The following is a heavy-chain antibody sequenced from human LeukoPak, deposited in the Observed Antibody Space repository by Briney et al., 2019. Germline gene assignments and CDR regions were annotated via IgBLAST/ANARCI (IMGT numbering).Heavy chain of an antibody. J-gene: IGHJ4*02. CDR2: ISSSRSTR. D-gene: IGHD4/OR15-4a*01. CDR1: GFTFSSYS. CDR3: ARRAGAYSHPYDY. Sequence: GGSLRLSCAASGFTFSSYSMNWVRQAPGKGLEWVSYISSSRSTRYYADSVKGRFTISRDNAKNSLYLQMNSLRAEDTAVYYCARRAGAYSHPYDYWGQGTLVTVSS. V-gene: IGHV3-48*01.